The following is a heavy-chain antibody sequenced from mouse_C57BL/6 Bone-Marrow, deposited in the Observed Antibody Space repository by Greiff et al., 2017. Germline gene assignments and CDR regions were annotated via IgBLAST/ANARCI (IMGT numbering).Heavy chain of an antibody. Sequence: EVQLVESEGGLVQPGSSMKLSCTASGFTFSDYYMAWVRQVPEKGLEWVANINYDGSSTYYLDSLKSRFIISRDNAKNILYLQMSSLKSEDTATYYCAAHYYGRIWFAYWGQGTLVTGAA. D-gene: IGHD1-1*01. V-gene: IGHV5-16*01. J-gene: IGHJ3*01. CDR1: GFTFSDYY. CDR2: INYDGSST. CDR3: AAHYYGRIWFAY.